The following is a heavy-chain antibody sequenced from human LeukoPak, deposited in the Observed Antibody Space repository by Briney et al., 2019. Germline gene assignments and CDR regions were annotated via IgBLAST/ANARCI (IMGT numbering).Heavy chain of an antibody. CDR1: GYTFTSYG. CDR2: ISAYNGNT. J-gene: IGHJ4*02. Sequence: ASVKVSCKASGYTFTSYGISWVRQAPGQGLEWMGWISAYNGNTNYAQKLQGRVTMTTDTSTSTAYMELRSLRSDDTAVYYCARATNDFWSGYSPPYFDYWGQGTLVTVSS. D-gene: IGHD3-3*01. V-gene: IGHV1-18*01. CDR3: ARATNDFWSGYSPPYFDY.